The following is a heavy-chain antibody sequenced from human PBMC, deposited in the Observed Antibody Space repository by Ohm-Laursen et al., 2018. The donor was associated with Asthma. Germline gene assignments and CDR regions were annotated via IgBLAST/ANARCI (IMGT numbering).Heavy chain of an antibody. Sequence: EASVKVSCKVSGYTFTDYYMHWVQQAPGKGLEWMGLVDPEDGETIYAEKFQGRVTITADTSTDTAYMELSSLRSEDTAVYYCATGQRRYYYYGMDVWGQGTTVTVSS. CDR3: ATGQRRYYYYGMDV. CDR1: GYTFTDYY. V-gene: IGHV1-69-2*01. J-gene: IGHJ6*02. CDR2: VDPEDGET.